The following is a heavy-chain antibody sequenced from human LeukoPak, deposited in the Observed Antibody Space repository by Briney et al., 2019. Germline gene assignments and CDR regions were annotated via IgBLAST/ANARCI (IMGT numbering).Heavy chain of an antibody. CDR1: SGSISSSSYY. V-gene: IGHV4-39*07. J-gene: IGHJ4*02. CDR3: AAGGLQGDY. D-gene: IGHD3-16*01. Sequence: PSETLSLTCTVSSGSISSSSYYWGWIRQPPGKGLEWIGEINHSGSTNYNPSLKSRVTISVDTSKNQFSLKLSSVTAADTAVYYCAAGGLQGDYWGQGTLVTVSS. CDR2: INHSGST.